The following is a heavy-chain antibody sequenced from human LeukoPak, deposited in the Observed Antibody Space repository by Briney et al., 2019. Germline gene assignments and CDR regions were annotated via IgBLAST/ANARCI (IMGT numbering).Heavy chain of an antibody. J-gene: IGHJ4*02. CDR1: GFTSDYYW. CDR2: IKLDGSEK. D-gene: IGHD3-3*01. V-gene: IGHV3-7*03. Sequence: GGSLRLSCAASGFTSDYYWMHWVRQAPGKGLEWVANIKLDGSEKNYVDSVKGRFTISRDNTKNSLYLQMNSLRVEDTAVFYCARDQYDTWSRRGNFDSWGQGTLVIVSS. CDR3: ARDQYDTWSRRGNFDS.